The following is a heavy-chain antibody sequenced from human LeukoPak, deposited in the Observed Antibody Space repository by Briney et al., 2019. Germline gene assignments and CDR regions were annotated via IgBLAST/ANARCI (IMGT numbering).Heavy chain of an antibody. J-gene: IGHJ3*02. V-gene: IGHV4-34*01. CDR3: ARGGDAFDI. CDR1: GGSFSGYY. Sequence: SETLSLTCAVYGGSFSGYYWSWFRQPPGKGLEWIGEINHSGSTNYNPSLKSQVTISVDTSKNQFSLKLSSVTAADTAVYYCARGGDAFDIWGQGTMVTVSS. CDR2: INHSGST.